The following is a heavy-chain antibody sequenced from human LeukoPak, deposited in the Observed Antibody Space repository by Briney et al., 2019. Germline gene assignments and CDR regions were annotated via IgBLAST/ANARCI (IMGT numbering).Heavy chain of an antibody. V-gene: IGHV4-59*01. D-gene: IGHD1-26*01. J-gene: IGHJ6*02. CDR3: ARGAGSYPYYYYYYGMDV. CDR2: IYYSGST. Sequence: SETLSLTCTVSGGSISSYYWSWIRQPPGKGLEWIGYIYYSGSTNYNPSPKSRVTISVDTSKNQFSLKLSSVTAADTAVYYCARGAGSYPYYYYYYGMDVWGQGTTVTVSS. CDR1: GGSISSYY.